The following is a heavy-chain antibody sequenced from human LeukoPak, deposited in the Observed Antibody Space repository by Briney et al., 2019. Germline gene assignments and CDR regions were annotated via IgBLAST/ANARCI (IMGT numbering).Heavy chain of an antibody. CDR2: ISSSSSYI. CDR3: ARGDRDLYCSSTSCYPVL. V-gene: IGHV3-21*01. D-gene: IGHD2-2*01. J-gene: IGHJ4*02. Sequence: GGSLRLSCVASGFTFSSYSMYWVRQAPGKGLEWVSSISSSSSYIYYADSVKGRFTISRDNAKNSLYLQMNSLRAEDTAVYYCARGDRDLYCSSTSCYPVLGGQGTLVTVSS. CDR1: GFTFSSYS.